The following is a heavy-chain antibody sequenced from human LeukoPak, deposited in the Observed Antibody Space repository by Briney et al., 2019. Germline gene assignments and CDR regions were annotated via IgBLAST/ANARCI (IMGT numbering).Heavy chain of an antibody. J-gene: IGHJ6*03. CDR1: GFTVSSNY. Sequence: GGSLRLSCAASGFTVSSNYMSWVRQAPGKGLEWVSVIYSGGSTYYADSVKGRFTISRDNSKNTLYLQMNSLRAEDTALYYCAKGSSWRYYYYYYMDVWGKGTTVTISS. V-gene: IGHV3-53*01. CDR3: AKGSSWRYYYYYYMDV. D-gene: IGHD6-13*01. CDR2: IYSGGST.